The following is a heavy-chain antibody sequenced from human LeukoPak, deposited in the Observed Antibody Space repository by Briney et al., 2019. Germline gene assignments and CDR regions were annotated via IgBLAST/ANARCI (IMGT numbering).Heavy chain of an antibody. J-gene: IGHJ4*02. Sequence: PGGSLRLSCEASGFTFKSDWMNWVRQAPGKGLEWVSYISSSGSTIYYADSVKGRFTISRDNAKNSLYLQMNSLRAEDTAVYYCARDYYGSGSPVDYWGQGTLVTVSS. CDR2: ISSSGSTI. V-gene: IGHV3-48*04. CDR1: GFTFKSDW. D-gene: IGHD3-10*01. CDR3: ARDYYGSGSPVDY.